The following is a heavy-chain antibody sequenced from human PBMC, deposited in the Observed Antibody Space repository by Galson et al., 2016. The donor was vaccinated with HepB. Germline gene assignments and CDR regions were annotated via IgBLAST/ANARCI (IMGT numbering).Heavy chain of an antibody. CDR3: ATPQTYYYDGTGYTFDY. J-gene: IGHJ4*02. V-gene: IGHV3-48*03. CDR1: GFTFSIYE. Sequence: SLRLSRAASGFTFSIYEMNWVRQAPGKGLEWIAYISSSADTIYYADSVKGRFTISRDNAKSSVYLQMSSMRADDTAVYYCATPQTYYYDGTGYTFDYWGQGTLVTVSS. CDR2: ISSSADTI. D-gene: IGHD3-22*01.